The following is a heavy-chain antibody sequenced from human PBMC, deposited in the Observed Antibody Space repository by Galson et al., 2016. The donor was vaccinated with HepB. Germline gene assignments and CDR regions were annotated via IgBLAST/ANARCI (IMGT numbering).Heavy chain of an antibody. CDR2: IHYSGST. CDR3: ARGNVIFGVVNPAFDY. Sequence: LSLTCSVSGGSINNYYWNWIRQPPGKGLEWIGYIHYSGSTNYNPSLQSRVTLSTDTSKNQFSLKLTSVTAADTAVSFCARGNVIFGVVNPAFDYRGLGTLITVSS. D-gene: IGHD3-3*01. CDR1: GGSINNYY. J-gene: IGHJ4*02. V-gene: IGHV4-59*08.